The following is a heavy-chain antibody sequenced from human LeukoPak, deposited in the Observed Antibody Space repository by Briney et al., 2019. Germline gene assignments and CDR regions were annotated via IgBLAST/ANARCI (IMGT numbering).Heavy chain of an antibody. D-gene: IGHD2-2*01. V-gene: IGHV4-31*03. J-gene: IGHJ4*02. Sequence: PSQTLSLTCTVSGGSISSGGYYWSWIRQHPGKGLEWIGYIYYSGSTYYNPSLKNRVTISVDTSKNQFSLKLSSVTAADTAVYYCARVPHCSSTSCYDGRAVDYWGQGTLVTVSS. CDR3: ARVPHCSSTSCYDGRAVDY. CDR1: GGSISSGGYY. CDR2: IYYSGST.